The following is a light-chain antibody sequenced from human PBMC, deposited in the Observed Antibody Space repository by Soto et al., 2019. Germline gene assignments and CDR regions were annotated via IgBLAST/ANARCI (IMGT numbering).Light chain of an antibody. CDR1: QSVSSY. CDR3: QQRSNSSIT. Sequence: EIVLTQSPATLSLSPGERATLSCRAGQSVSSYLAWYQQKPGQAPRLLIYDASNRATGIPARFSGSGSGTDFTLTISSLEPEDFAVYYCQQRSNSSITFGQGTRLEIK. CDR2: DAS. J-gene: IGKJ5*01. V-gene: IGKV3-11*01.